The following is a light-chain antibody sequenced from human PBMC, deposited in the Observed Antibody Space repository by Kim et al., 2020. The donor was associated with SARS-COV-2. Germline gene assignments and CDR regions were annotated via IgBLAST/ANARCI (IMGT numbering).Light chain of an antibody. CDR2: GKN. Sequence: SVAVGQTVRITCQGDSLRSYYASWYQQKPGQAPVLVIYGKNNRPSGIPDRFSGSSSGNTASLTITGAQAEDEADYYCNSRDSSGYVFGTGTQLTVL. V-gene: IGLV3-19*01. CDR3: NSRDSSGYV. CDR1: SLRSYY. J-gene: IGLJ1*01.